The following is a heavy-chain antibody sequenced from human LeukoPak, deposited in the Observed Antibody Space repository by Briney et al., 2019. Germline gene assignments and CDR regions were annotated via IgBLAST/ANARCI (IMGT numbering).Heavy chain of an antibody. D-gene: IGHD3-16*01. CDR3: ARITLGILGSLGTFDI. J-gene: IGHJ3*02. CDR2: IYYSGST. V-gene: IGHV4-59*01. Sequence: SETLSLTCTVSGGSISSYYWSWIRQPPGRGLEWIGYIYYSGSTNYNPSLKSRVTISVDTSKNQFSLKLSSVTAADTAVYYCARITLGILGSLGTFDIWGQGTMVTVSS. CDR1: GGSISSYY.